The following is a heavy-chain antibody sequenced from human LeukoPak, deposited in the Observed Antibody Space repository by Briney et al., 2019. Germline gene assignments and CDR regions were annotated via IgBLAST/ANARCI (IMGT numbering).Heavy chain of an antibody. CDR1: GFDFSTYA. V-gene: IGHV3-21*01. D-gene: IGHD4-17*01. Sequence: PGGSLRLSCAASGFDFSTYAINWVRQAPGKGLEWVSSISTMSNYIFYGDSVKGRFTISRDNAKNSVYLQMNILRPEDTAVYYCARAMGYGALDYWGQGTLVTVSS. J-gene: IGHJ4*02. CDR2: ISTMSNYI. CDR3: ARAMGYGALDY.